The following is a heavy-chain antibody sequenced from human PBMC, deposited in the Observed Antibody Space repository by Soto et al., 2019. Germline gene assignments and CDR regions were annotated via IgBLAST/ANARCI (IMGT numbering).Heavy chain of an antibody. Sequence: QVQLVQSGVEVKKPGSSVRVSCKASGDTFKNSVISWVRQAPGQGLEWMGGTIPLFGTTDYAQKFQGRLTITTDESTTTAYMEVSRLTSEDTAVYYCVADLDFGELSVVWGPGTTVIVSS. J-gene: IGHJ6*02. CDR3: VADLDFGELSVV. V-gene: IGHV1-69*01. D-gene: IGHD3-10*01. CDR1: GDTFKNSV. CDR2: TIPLFGTT.